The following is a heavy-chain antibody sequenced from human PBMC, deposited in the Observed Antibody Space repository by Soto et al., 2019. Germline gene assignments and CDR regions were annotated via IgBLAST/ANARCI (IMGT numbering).Heavy chain of an antibody. Sequence: SETLSLTCNVSGGSISRSSFSWAWIRQPPGKGLEWIGSLYYSGNAYYNPSLKSRVTIPVHTSKNQFSLKLRSVTAADTAVYYCATRQGGSYNWFDPWGQGTLFTVSS. CDR2: LYYSGNA. J-gene: IGHJ5*02. CDR1: GGSISRSSFS. D-gene: IGHD2-15*01. CDR3: ATRQGGSYNWFDP. V-gene: IGHV4-39*01.